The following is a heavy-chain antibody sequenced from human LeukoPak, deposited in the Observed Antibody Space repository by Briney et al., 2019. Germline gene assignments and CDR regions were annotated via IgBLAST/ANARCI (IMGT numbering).Heavy chain of an antibody. CDR1: GFTFKNFW. Sequence: HPGGSLRLSCAASGFTFKNFWMHWVRQAPGKGLVWVSRINGDESSTDYADSVKGRFTISRDNAKRTVYLQMNSLTAEDTAIYYCARGWTASSGPFYWGQGTLVSVSS. J-gene: IGHJ4*02. V-gene: IGHV3-74*01. CDR2: INGDESST. D-gene: IGHD6-6*01. CDR3: ARGWTASSGPFY.